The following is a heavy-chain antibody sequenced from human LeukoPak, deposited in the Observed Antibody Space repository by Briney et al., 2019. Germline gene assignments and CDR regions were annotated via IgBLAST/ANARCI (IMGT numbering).Heavy chain of an antibody. Sequence: PGGSLRLSCAASGFTFSSYVMSWVRQAPGKGLEWVSTISDSGDGTYYADSVKGRFTISRDNSKNTLYLQMNSLRAEDTAVYYCVKLYGGYGNYWGQGTLVTVSS. CDR2: ISDSGDGT. D-gene: IGHD5-12*01. CDR1: GFTFSSYV. J-gene: IGHJ4*02. V-gene: IGHV3-23*01. CDR3: VKLYGGYGNY.